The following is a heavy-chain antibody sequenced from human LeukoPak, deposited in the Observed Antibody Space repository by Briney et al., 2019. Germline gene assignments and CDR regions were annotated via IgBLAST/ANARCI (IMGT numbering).Heavy chain of an antibody. V-gene: IGHV4-34*01. CDR2: INRSGST. CDR3: ARAGASAY. Sequence: SETLSLTCAVYGGSFSGYYWSWIRQPPGKGLEWIGEINRSGSTNYNPSLKSRVTISVDTSKNQFSLKLSSVTAADTAVYYCARAGASAYWGQGTLVTVSS. CDR1: GGSFSGYY. J-gene: IGHJ4*02. D-gene: IGHD1-26*01.